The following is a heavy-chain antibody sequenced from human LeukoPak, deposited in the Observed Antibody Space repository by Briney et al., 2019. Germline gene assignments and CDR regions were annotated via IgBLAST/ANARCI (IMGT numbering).Heavy chain of an antibody. V-gene: IGHV4-34*01. CDR3: ARGQGATVPQVGKNWFYL. CDR2: VNDSGGN. Sequence: SETLSLTCTVSGGSISSYYWNWLRQTPGKGLEWLGKVNDSGGNNINTPLRSRVILSEETSKKQFSLKLISVTAADTAVYYCARGQGATVPQVGKNWFYLWGQGTRVSVSS. CDR1: GGSISSYY. D-gene: IGHD1-26*01. J-gene: IGHJ5*02.